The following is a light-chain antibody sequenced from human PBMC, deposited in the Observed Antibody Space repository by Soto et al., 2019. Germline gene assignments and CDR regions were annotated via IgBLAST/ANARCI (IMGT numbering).Light chain of an antibody. CDR3: QQSGT. CDR1: QSVSSY. J-gene: IGKJ2*01. V-gene: IGKV3-11*01. Sequence: EIVLTQSPATLSLSPGERATLSCRASQSVSSYLAWYQQKPGQAPRLLIYDASNRATGIRARFSGSGSGTDFTLAISSLEPEDFAVYYCQQSGTFGQGTKLEIK. CDR2: DAS.